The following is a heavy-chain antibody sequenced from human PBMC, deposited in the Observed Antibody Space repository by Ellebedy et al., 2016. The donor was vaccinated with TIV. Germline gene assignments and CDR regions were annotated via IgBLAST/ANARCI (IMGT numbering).Heavy chain of an antibody. CDR3: ARVSDPGTALPGGDKAHPPGI. CDR2: IKSRTDGGTT. CDR1: GFTFSHAW. J-gene: IGHJ4*02. D-gene: IGHD2-21*02. Sequence: GESLKISCAASGFTFSHAWMSWVRQSPGKGLAWVGRIKSRTDGGTTDYAAPVKGSFTISRDDSQNTLYLQMNSMRAEDTAVYYCARVSDPGTALPGGDKAHPPGIWGQGTLVTVSP. V-gene: IGHV3-15*01.